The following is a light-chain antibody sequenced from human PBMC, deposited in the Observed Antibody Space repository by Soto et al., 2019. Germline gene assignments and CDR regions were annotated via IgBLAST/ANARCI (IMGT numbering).Light chain of an antibody. V-gene: IGKV3-15*01. J-gene: IGKJ1*01. Sequence: EIEMTQSPATLSLAPGERVTLSCRASESVSTNLAWYQQKAGQAPRLLIYGASTRATGIPARFSGSGSGTELTLTISSLQSEDFAVYYCQQYNNWPRTFGQGTKVDIK. CDR1: ESVSTN. CDR3: QQYNNWPRT. CDR2: GAS.